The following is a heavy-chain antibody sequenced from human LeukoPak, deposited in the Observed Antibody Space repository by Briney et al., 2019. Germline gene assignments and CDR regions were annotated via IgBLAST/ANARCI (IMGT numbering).Heavy chain of an antibody. CDR2: INPNSGDT. Sequence: WASVKVSCKASGYTFTGYYMHWVRQAPGQGLEWMGWINPNSGDTTYAQKFQGRVTMTRDTSISTAYMELSRLRSDDSAVYYCARARMNAIFGVVTGYYFDYWGQGTLVTVSS. J-gene: IGHJ4*02. CDR3: ARARMNAIFGVVTGYYFDY. CDR1: GYTFTGYY. V-gene: IGHV1-2*02. D-gene: IGHD3-3*01.